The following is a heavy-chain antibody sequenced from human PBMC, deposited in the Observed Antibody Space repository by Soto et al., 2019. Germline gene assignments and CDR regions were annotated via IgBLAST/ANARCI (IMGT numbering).Heavy chain of an antibody. CDR1: GFTFSSYA. J-gene: IGHJ4*02. CDR3: AKDGTYYYDSSGYYYGGDYFDY. V-gene: IGHV3-23*01. CDR2: ISGSGGST. Sequence: EVQLLESGGGLVQPGGSLRLSCAASGFTFSSYAMSWVRQAPGKGLEWVSAISGSGGSTYYADSVKGRFTSSRDNSKNTLYLQMNSLRAEDTAVYYCAKDGTYYYDSSGYYYGGDYFDYWGQGTLVTVSS. D-gene: IGHD3-22*01.